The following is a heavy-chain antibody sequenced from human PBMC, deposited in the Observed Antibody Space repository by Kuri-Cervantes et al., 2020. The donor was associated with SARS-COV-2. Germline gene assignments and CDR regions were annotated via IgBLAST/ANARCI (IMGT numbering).Heavy chain of an antibody. J-gene: IGHJ5*02. D-gene: IGHD6-19*01. V-gene: IGHV1-58*01. CDR1: GFTFTSSA. CDR2: IVVGSGNT. Sequence: SVKVSCKASGFTFTSSAVQWVRQARGQRLEWVGWIVVGSGNTNYAQKFQGRVTMTEDTSTDTAYMELSSLRSEDTAVYYCATVPYSSGWYAIDPWGQGTLVTVSS. CDR3: ATVPYSSGWYAIDP.